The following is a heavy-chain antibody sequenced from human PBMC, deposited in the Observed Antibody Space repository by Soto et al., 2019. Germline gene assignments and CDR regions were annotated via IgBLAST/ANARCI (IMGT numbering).Heavy chain of an antibody. CDR2: IVVGNGNT. D-gene: IGHD2-21*02. CDR3: ATADASFDRRGTLPYGVAV. Sequence: QMHLVQSGPEVRKPGTSVKVSCKASRITFTNSAIQWVRRARGQRLEWIGWIVVGNGNTNYAQKFQKRVTITRDMSTSTAYMERSTLRSDDTAVYYCATADASFDRRGTLPYGVAVWGRGTTVTVSS. CDR1: RITFTNSA. V-gene: IGHV1-58*02. J-gene: IGHJ6*02.